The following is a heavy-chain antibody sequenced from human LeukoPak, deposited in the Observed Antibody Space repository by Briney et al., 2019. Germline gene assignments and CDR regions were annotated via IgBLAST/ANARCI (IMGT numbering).Heavy chain of an antibody. CDR1: GYTFTSYG. CDR3: ARIDGLYYDFRSGYYYYMDV. Sequence: ASVKVSCKASGYTFTSYGISWVRQAPGQGLEWMGWISAYNGNTNYAQKLQGRVTMTTDTSTSTAYMELRSLRSDDTAVYYCARIDGLYYDFRSGYYYYMDVWGKGTTVTVSS. V-gene: IGHV1-18*01. D-gene: IGHD3-3*01. CDR2: ISAYNGNT. J-gene: IGHJ6*03.